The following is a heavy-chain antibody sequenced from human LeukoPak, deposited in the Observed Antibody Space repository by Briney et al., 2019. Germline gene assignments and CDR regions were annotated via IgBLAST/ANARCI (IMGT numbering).Heavy chain of an antibody. J-gene: IGHJ5*02. D-gene: IGHD7-27*01. Sequence: GASVKVSCKTSGYTFTSYDINWVRQATGQGLEWLGWMSPNNGDTGYAQKFQGRVTMTRDTSTNTAYMELRALTSEDTAVYYCAGKAPRTGDFNPWGQGALVTVSS. CDR2: MSPNNGDT. CDR3: AGKAPRTGDFNP. CDR1: GYTFTSYD. V-gene: IGHV1-8*01.